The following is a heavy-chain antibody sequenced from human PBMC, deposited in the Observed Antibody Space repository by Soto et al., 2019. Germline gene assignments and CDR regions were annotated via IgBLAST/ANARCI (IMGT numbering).Heavy chain of an antibody. CDR1: GFTFSSYA. CDR2: VSGSGGST. D-gene: IGHD6-19*01. V-gene: IGHV3-23*01. J-gene: IGHJ6*02. CDR3: AKLESSSSRYYIMDV. Sequence: GGSLRLSCAASGFTFSSYAMSWVRQAPGRGLEWVSGVSGSGGSTYYADSVKGRFTVSRDNSKNTLFLQMNSLRAEDTAVYYCAKLESSSSRYYIMDVWGQGTTVTVSS.